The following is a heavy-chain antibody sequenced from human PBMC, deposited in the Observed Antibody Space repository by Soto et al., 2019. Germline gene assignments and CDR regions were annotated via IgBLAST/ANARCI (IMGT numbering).Heavy chain of an antibody. CDR2: INPSGGST. CDR3: ARLDWWTLGTAMDY. D-gene: IGHD5-18*01. Sequence: QVQLVQSGAEVKKPGASVKVSCKASGYTFTSYYMHWVRQAPGQGLEWMGIINPSGGSTSYAQKCQGRVTXXRXTXXSTVYMELSSLRSEDTAVYYCARLDWWTLGTAMDYWGQGTLVTVSS. CDR1: GYTFTSYY. J-gene: IGHJ4*02. V-gene: IGHV1-46*03.